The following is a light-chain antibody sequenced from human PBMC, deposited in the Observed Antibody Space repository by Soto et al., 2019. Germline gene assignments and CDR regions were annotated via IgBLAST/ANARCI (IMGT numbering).Light chain of an antibody. CDR3: QQYSNWPPWYT. Sequence: EIVMTQSPATLSVSPGERATLSCRARQSVTSNLAWYQQKPGQAPRLLIYGASIRATGIPARFSGSGSGTEFTLTISSLQSEDFAVYYCQQYSNWPPWYTFGQGTKLEI. CDR2: GAS. V-gene: IGKV3-15*01. CDR1: QSVTSN. J-gene: IGKJ2*01.